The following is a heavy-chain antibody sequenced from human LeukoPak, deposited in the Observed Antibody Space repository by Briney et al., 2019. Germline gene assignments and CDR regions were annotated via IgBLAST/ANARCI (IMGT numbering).Heavy chain of an antibody. J-gene: IGHJ2*01. Sequence: GGSLRLSCAASGFTFSTYGMHWVRQAPGKGLEWVAFMHYDGNIKYYADSVKGRFTISRDTSKNTLYLQMNSLRVEDTAVYYCAKDACSGETCYGGWYCDLWGRGTLVTVSS. V-gene: IGHV3-30*02. D-gene: IGHD2-15*01. CDR1: GFTFSTYG. CDR3: AKDACSGETCYGGWYCDL. CDR2: MHYDGNIK.